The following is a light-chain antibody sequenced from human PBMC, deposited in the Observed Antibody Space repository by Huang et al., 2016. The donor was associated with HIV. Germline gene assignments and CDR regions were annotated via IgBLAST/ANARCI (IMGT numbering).Light chain of an antibody. CDR1: QDIRKY. CDR2: AAS. J-gene: IGKJ2*01. V-gene: IGKV1-27*01. Sequence: GDRVTITCRASQDIRKYLAWYQQKPGTAPKLLISAASTLQSGVPSRFSGSGSGTDFTLTIGSLQPEDVATYYCQKYNSAPYTFGQGTKLEIK. CDR3: QKYNSAPYT.